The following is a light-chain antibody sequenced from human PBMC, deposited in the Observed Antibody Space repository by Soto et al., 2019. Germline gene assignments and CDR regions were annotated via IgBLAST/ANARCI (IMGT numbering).Light chain of an antibody. Sequence: ILMNQSPATLSVSSGKKTTLSCRASQSVSSNLAWYQQKPGQAPGLLIYGASTRATGIPARFSGSGSGTEFTLSILSLHSEEFAVDSCHKFTKWPRTVVQGTK. CDR2: GAS. V-gene: IGKV3-15*01. CDR1: QSVSSN. J-gene: IGKJ1*01. CDR3: HKFTKWPRT.